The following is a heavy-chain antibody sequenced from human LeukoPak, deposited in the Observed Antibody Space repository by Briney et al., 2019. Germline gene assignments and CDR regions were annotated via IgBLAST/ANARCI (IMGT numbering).Heavy chain of an antibody. Sequence: SGPTLVKPTQTLTLTCTFSGFSLSTSGVGVGWIRQPPGKGLEWIGEINHSGSTNYNPSLKSRVTISVDTSKNQYSLKLSSVTAADTAVYYCARHFWQWQSWYFDLWGRGTLVTVSS. CDR2: INHSGST. V-gene: IGHV4-39*01. CDR1: GFSLSTSGVG. CDR3: ARHFWQWQSWYFDL. J-gene: IGHJ2*01. D-gene: IGHD6-19*01.